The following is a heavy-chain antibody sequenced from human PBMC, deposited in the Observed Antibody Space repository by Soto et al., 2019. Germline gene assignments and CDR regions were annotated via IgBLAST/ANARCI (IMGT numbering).Heavy chain of an antibody. J-gene: IGHJ3*02. D-gene: IGHD4-17*01. Sequence: QVQLVQSGAEMGQPGASVKVSCKASGYTFTNYGITWVRQAPGQGLEWMGWISAYNGNTNYEQKFQDRATMTTDTSTSTAYMEVRSLRYDDAAVYYCAIDTTVGSDALDIWGQGTMVTVSS. CDR2: ISAYNGNT. CDR1: GYTFTNYG. V-gene: IGHV1-18*01. CDR3: AIDTTVGSDALDI.